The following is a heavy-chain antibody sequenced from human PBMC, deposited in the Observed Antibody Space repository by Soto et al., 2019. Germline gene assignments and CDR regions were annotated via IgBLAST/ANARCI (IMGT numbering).Heavy chain of an antibody. D-gene: IGHD3-10*01. CDR1: GFTFSSYA. Sequence: GSLRLSCAASGFTFSSYAMSWVRQAPGKGLEWVSAISGSGGSTYYADSVKGRFTISRDNSKNTLYLQMNSLRAEDTAVYYCAKKQTPSGSGRFLNWFDPWGQGTLVTVSS. CDR3: AKKQTPSGSGRFLNWFDP. J-gene: IGHJ5*02. CDR2: ISGSGGST. V-gene: IGHV3-23*01.